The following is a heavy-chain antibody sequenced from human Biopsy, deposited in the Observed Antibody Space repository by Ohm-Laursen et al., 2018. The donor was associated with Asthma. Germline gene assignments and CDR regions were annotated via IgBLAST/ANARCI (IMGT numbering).Heavy chain of an antibody. J-gene: IGHJ4*02. Sequence: SETLSLTCSVSGVSIRSYYWTWIRQPPGKGLEWIGNIHYSGSTYSNPSPKSRVTISVDTSKKQTSLRLSSVIAADTAVYYCAGFCSGGNCPDHWGQGTLVTVSS. CDR2: IHYSGST. D-gene: IGHD2-15*01. CDR1: GVSIRSYY. V-gene: IGHV4-59*01. CDR3: AGFCSGGNCPDH.